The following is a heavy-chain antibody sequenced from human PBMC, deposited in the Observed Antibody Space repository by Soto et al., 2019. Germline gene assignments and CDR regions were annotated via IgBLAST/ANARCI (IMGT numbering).Heavy chain of an antibody. CDR1: GGSISSGGYY. Sequence: QVQLQESGPGLVKPSQTLSLTCTVSGGSISSGGYYWSWIRQHPGKGLEWIGYIYYSGSTYYNPSLQRRVTISVDTSKTQFSLKLSSVTAADTAVYYCARDHGGGYSYGPVYYYYGMDVWGQGTPVTVSS. CDR3: ARDHGGGYSYGPVYYYYGMDV. V-gene: IGHV4-31*03. D-gene: IGHD5-18*01. J-gene: IGHJ6*02. CDR2: IYYSGST.